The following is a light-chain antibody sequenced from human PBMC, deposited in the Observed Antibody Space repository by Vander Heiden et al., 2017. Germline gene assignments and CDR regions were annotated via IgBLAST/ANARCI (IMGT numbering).Light chain of an antibody. Sequence: DIQMTQSPSSLSASVGDTVTITCRASQSIDNLLNWYQHQPGKAPTLLISSASNLHGPVPSRFSGSGSGTDFTLTIVRLQPEDFATYSCHRGYTIPFTFGPGTKVDAK. J-gene: IGKJ3*01. V-gene: IGKV1-39*01. CDR1: QSIDNL. CDR3: HRGYTIPFT. CDR2: SAS.